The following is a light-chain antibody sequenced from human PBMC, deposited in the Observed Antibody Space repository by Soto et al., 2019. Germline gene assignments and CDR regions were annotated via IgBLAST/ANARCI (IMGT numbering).Light chain of an antibody. Sequence: QSALTQPASVSGSPGQSITISCTGTSSDVGGYNYVSWYQHHPGKAPKLMIYEVSSRPSGVSNRFFGSKSGNTASLTISGLQTEDEADYFCSSYRTKSSVVFGGGTKLPVL. CDR3: SSYRTKSSVV. J-gene: IGLJ2*01. V-gene: IGLV2-14*01. CDR2: EVS. CDR1: SSDVGGYNY.